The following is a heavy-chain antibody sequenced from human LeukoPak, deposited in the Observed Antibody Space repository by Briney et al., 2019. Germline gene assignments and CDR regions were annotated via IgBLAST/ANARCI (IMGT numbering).Heavy chain of an antibody. D-gene: IGHD3-10*01. CDR2: MFYKGTT. J-gene: IGHJ4*02. CDR3: VGEEYGTGSYYKSSD. Sequence: SETLSLTCTVSDGSTSSSSFYWGWILQPPGKGLEWIGSMFYKGTTYYNPSLESRVTISVDMSKNLCSLKLSSVTAADTAVYYCVGEEYGTGSYYKSSDWGQGTLVSVSS. CDR1: DGSTSSSSFY. V-gene: IGHV4-39*01.